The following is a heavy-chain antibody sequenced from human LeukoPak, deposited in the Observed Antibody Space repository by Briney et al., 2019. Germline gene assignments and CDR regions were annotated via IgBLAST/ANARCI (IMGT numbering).Heavy chain of an antibody. J-gene: IGHJ5*02. CDR3: ARRRVYSSGWYWFDP. CDR1: GYTFTGYY. D-gene: IGHD6-19*01. Sequence: GASVKVSCKASGYTFTGYYMHWVRQAPGQGLEWMGWINPNSGGTNYAQKFQGRVTMTRDTSISTAYMELSRLRPDDTAVYYCARRRVYSSGWYWFDPWGQGTLVTVSS. CDR2: INPNSGGT. V-gene: IGHV1-2*02.